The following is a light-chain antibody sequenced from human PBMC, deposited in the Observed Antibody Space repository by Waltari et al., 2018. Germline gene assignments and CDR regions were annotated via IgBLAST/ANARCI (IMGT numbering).Light chain of an antibody. V-gene: IGLV2-8*01. Sequence: QSALTQPPSASGSPGQSVTISCTGTSSDVGGYNYVSWFQQRPGKAPKVMIYEVSKRPSGAPDRFSGSKSGNTASLIVSGLQAEDEADYYCSSYAGSKFWVFGGGTKLTVL. J-gene: IGLJ3*02. CDR3: SSYAGSKFWV. CDR1: SSDVGGYNY. CDR2: EVS.